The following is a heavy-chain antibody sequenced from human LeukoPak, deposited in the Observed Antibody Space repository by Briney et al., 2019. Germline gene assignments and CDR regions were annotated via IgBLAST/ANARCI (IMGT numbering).Heavy chain of an antibody. V-gene: IGHV4-61*01. CDR3: ARDSVGGFDY. D-gene: IGHD3-16*01. J-gene: IGHJ4*02. CDR2: IYYSGST. CDR1: GGSVSSGSYY. Sequence: SETLSLTCTVSGGSVSSGSYYWSWIRQPPGKGLEWIGYIYYSGSTNYNSSLKSRVTISVDTSKNQFSLKLSSVTAADTAVYYCARDSVGGFDYWGQGTLVTVSS.